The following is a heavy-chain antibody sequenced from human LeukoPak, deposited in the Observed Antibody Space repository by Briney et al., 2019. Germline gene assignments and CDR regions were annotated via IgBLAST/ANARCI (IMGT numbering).Heavy chain of an antibody. V-gene: IGHV3-53*01. CDR2: IYSGGTT. Sequence: GGSLRLSCAASGFTVSTNYMSWVRQAPGKGLEWVSVIYSGGTTYYADSVRGRFTISKDNSKNTLYLQMNSLRADDTAVYYCAGPYYFDYWGQGTLVTVSS. CDR1: GFTVSTNY. J-gene: IGHJ4*02. CDR3: AGPYYFDY.